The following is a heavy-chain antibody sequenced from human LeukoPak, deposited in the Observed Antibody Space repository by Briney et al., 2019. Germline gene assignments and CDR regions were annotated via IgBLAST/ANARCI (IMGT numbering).Heavy chain of an antibody. CDR2: INPSGGST. CDR1: GYTFTSYY. CDR3: ARGVVGATTGAYSFDY. D-gene: IGHD1-26*01. Sequence: ASVKVSCKASGYTFTSYYMHWVRQASGQGLEWMGIINPSGGSTSYAQKFQGRVTMTRDTSTSTVYMELSSLRSEDTAVYYCARGVVGATTGAYSFDYWGRGTLVTVSS. J-gene: IGHJ4*02. V-gene: IGHV1-46*01.